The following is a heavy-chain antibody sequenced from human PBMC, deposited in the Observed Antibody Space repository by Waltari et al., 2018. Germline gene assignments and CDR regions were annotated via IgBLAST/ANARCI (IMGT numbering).Heavy chain of an antibody. CDR3: AKEVQEAGTGNYFDY. V-gene: IGHV3-43*01. Sequence: EVQLVESGGVVVQPGGSLRLSCAASGFTFDDYTMHWVRQAPGKGLEWVSLISWDGGSTYYADSVKGRFTISRDNSNNSLYLQMNSLRTEDTALYYCAKEVQEAGTGNYFDYWGQGTLVTVSS. CDR1: GFTFDDYT. D-gene: IGHD6-13*01. CDR2: ISWDGGST. J-gene: IGHJ4*02.